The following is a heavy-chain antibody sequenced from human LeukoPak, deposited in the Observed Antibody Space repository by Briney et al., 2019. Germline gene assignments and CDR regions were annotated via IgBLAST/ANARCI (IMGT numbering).Heavy chain of an antibody. CDR2: IKSDGSTT. V-gene: IGHV3-74*01. Sequence: GGSLRLSCAASGFTFSNYWMHWVRQAPGKGLVWVSRIKSDGSTTTYADSVKGRFTISRDNAKNTLYLQMNSLRAEDTAVYYCAKAPGYCSSTSCYGSYWYFDLWGRGTLVTVSS. CDR3: AKAPGYCSSTSCYGSYWYFDL. CDR1: GFTFSNYW. D-gene: IGHD2-2*01. J-gene: IGHJ2*01.